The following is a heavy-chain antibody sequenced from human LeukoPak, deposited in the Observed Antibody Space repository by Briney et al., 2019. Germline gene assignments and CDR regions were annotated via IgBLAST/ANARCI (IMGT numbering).Heavy chain of an antibody. D-gene: IGHD3-22*01. CDR3: ARSGHLPFLVVVIRGFDY. J-gene: IGHJ4*02. V-gene: IGHV3-30-3*01. Sequence: PGGSLRLSCAASGFTFSSYAMHWVRQAPGKGLEWVAVISYDGSNKYYADSVKGRFTISRDNSKNTLYLQMNSLRAEDTAVYYCARSGHLPFLVVVIRGFDYWGQGTLVTVSS. CDR1: GFTFSSYA. CDR2: ISYDGSNK.